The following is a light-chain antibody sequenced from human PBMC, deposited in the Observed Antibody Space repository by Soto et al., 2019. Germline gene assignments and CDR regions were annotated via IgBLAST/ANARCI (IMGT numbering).Light chain of an antibody. CDR3: SSYTSSSILV. CDR2: EVS. CDR1: SSDVGDYNY. V-gene: IGLV2-14*01. Sequence: QSALTQPASVSGSPGQSITISCTGTSSDVGDYNYVSWYQRHPGKAPKLMIYEVSNRPSGVSNRFSGSKSGNTASLTISGLQAEDEADYYCSSYTSSSILVFGTGTKVTVL. J-gene: IGLJ1*01.